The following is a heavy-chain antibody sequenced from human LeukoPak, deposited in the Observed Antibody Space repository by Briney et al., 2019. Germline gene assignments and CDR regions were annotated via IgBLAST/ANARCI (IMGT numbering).Heavy chain of an antibody. D-gene: IGHD6-13*01. CDR1: GFSLSTSGVC. V-gene: IGHV2-70*11. Sequence: SGPALVKPTQTLTLTCTFSGFSLSTSGVCVSWIRQPPGKALEWLARIGWDDDKYYSTSLKTRLTISKDTSKNQVVLTMTNMDPVDTATYYCARSRIAAAGENYYYYYGMDVWGQGTTVTVSS. CDR2: IGWDDDK. J-gene: IGHJ6*02. CDR3: ARSRIAAAGENYYYYYGMDV.